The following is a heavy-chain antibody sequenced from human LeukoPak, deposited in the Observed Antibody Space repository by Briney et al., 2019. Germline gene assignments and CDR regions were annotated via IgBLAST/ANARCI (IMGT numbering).Heavy chain of an antibody. D-gene: IGHD3-22*01. J-gene: IGHJ4*02. Sequence: SETLSLTCAVYGGSFSGYYWSWIRQPPGKGLEWIGEINHSGSTNYNPSLKSRVTISVDTSKNQFSLKLSSVIAADTAVYYCARGYGVRMIEAPHPTSFDYWGQGTLVTVSS. CDR2: INHSGST. CDR1: GGSFSGYY. CDR3: ARGYGVRMIEAPHPTSFDY. V-gene: IGHV4-34*01.